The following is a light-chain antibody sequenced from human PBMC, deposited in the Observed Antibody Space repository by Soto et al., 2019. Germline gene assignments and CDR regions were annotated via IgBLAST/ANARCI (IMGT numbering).Light chain of an antibody. CDR2: DTF. CDR1: QSVTNY. CDR3: RQYACSPYT. Sequence: IVLTQSPCTLSLSPGESASLSCRASQSVTNYLAWYQQKPGQAPRLLIYDTFTRAAGIPDRFSVSGSGTDFTLIISRLEPEDFALYYCRQYACSPYTFGQGPK. J-gene: IGKJ2*01. V-gene: IGKV3-20*01.